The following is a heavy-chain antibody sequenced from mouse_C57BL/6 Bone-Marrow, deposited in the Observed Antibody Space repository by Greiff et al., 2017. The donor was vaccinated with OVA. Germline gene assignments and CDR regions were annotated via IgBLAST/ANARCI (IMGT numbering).Heavy chain of an antibody. CDR3: AIDDAYGDYFDY. CDR1: GYTFTSYW. J-gene: IGHJ2*01. D-gene: IGHD1-1*01. Sequence: QVQLQQSGAELVKPGASVKLSCKASGYTFTSYWMQWVKQRPGQGLEWIGEIDPSDSYTNYNQKFKGKATLTVDTSSSTAYMQLSSLSSENSSVYYSAIDDAYGDYFDYWGQGTTLTVSS. V-gene: IGHV1-50*01. CDR2: IDPSDSYT.